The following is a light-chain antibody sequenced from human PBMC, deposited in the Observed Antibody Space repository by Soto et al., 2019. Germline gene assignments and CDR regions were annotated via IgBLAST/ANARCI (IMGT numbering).Light chain of an antibody. CDR2: DAS. V-gene: IGKV1-5*01. J-gene: IGKJ1*01. CDR3: QQYNSYPET. Sequence: DIQMTQSPSTLSASVGDRVTITCRASQSISSWLAWYQQKPGKAPKLLIYDASSLESGVPSRFSGSGSGTEFTLTFSSLQPDDFATYYCQQYNSYPETFGQGTKVDIK. CDR1: QSISSW.